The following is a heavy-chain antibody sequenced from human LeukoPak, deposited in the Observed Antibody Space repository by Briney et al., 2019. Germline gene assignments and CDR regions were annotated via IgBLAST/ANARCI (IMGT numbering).Heavy chain of an antibody. CDR3: AREIEMATIDY. Sequence: SETLSLTCTVSGGSISSYYWSWIRQPPGKGLEWIGYIYYSGSTNYNPPLKSRVTISVDTSKNQFSLKLSSVTAADTAVYYCAREIEMATIDYWGQGTLVTVSS. CDR2: IYYSGST. J-gene: IGHJ4*02. V-gene: IGHV4-59*01. CDR1: GGSISSYY. D-gene: IGHD5-24*01.